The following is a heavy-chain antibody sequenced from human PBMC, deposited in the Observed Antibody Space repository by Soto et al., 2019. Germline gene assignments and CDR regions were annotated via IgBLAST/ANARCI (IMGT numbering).Heavy chain of an antibody. CDR1: GCTFTSYE. Sequence: VKSSCKASGCTFTSYEINWVRQATGQGLEWMGWMNPNSGNTGYAQKFQGRVTMTRNTSISTAYMELSSLRSEDTAVYYCARGLLRFLEWSPSYYMHVWGKGTTVTVSS. CDR2: MNPNSGNT. D-gene: IGHD3-3*01. V-gene: IGHV1-8*01. J-gene: IGHJ6*03. CDR3: ARGLLRFLEWSPSYYMHV.